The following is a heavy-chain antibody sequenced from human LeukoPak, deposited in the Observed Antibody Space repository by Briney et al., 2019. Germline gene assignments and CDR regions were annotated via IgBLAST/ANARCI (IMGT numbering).Heavy chain of an antibody. D-gene: IGHD2-21*02. Sequence: ASVKVSCKVSGYTLTELSMHWVRQAPGKGLEWMGGFDPEDGETIYAQKFQGRVTMTEDTSTDTAYMEPSSLRSEDTAVYYCASRIVVVTAILDGMDVWGQGTTVTVSS. J-gene: IGHJ6*02. CDR3: ASRIVVVTAILDGMDV. V-gene: IGHV1-24*01. CDR1: GYTLTELS. CDR2: FDPEDGET.